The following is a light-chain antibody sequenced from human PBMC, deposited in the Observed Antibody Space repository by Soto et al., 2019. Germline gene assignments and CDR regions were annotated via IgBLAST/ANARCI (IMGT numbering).Light chain of an antibody. CDR2: LNSDGSH. J-gene: IGLJ2*01. CDR1: RGHRSYA. V-gene: IGLV4-69*01. CDR3: QTWGTGSVV. Sequence: QLVLTQSPSAAAFLGASVKLACTPSRGHRSYAIAWHQQQPEKGPRYSMKLNSDGSHSKGDGIPDRFSGPSSGAERYLTSSSLQSEDEDDYYCQTWGTGSVVFGGGTKLTVL.